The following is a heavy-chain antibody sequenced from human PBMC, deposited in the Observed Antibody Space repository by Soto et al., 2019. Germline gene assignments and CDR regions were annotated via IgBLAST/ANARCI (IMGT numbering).Heavy chain of an antibody. J-gene: IGHJ4*02. CDR1: GFTFSSYG. CDR2: ISYDGSNK. Sequence: QVQLVESGGGVVQPGRSLRLSCAASGFTFSSYGMHWVRQAPGKGLEWVAVISYDGSNKYYADSVKGRFTISRDNSKNTLYLQMNSLRAEDTAVYYCAKDLWGRVLWFGELLYNAFDYWGQGTLVTVSS. V-gene: IGHV3-30*18. CDR3: AKDLWGRVLWFGELLYNAFDY. D-gene: IGHD3-10*01.